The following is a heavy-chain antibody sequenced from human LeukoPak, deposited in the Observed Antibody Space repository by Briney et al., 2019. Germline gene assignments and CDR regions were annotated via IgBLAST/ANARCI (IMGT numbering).Heavy chain of an antibody. CDR3: AGGYCSGGSCYWFDP. CDR2: IIPIFGTA. V-gene: IGHV1-69*13. CDR1: GGTFSSYA. D-gene: IGHD2-15*01. J-gene: IGHJ5*02. Sequence: GASVKVSCKASGGTFSSYAISWVRQAPGQGLEWMGGIIPIFGTANYAQKFQGRVTITADESTSTAYMELSSLRSEDTAVYYCAGGYCSGGSCYWFDPWGQGTLVTVSS.